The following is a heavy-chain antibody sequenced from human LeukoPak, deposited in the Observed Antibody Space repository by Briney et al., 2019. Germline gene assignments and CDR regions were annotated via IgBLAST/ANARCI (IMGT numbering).Heavy chain of an antibody. J-gene: IGHJ4*02. Sequence: PGGSLRLSCAASGFTFSSYAMHWVRQAPGKGLEWVAVISYDGSNKYYADSVKGRFTISRDNSKNTLYLQMNSLRAEDTAVYYCARDRKAVANFDYWGQGTLVTVSS. D-gene: IGHD6-19*01. CDR1: GFTFSSYA. CDR2: ISYDGSNK. V-gene: IGHV3-30*04. CDR3: ARDRKAVANFDY.